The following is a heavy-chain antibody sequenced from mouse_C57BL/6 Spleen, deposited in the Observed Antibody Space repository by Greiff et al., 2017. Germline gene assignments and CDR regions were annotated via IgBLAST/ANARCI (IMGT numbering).Heavy chain of an antibody. D-gene: IGHD2-4*01. Sequence: EVKVVESGGDLVKPGGSLKLSCAASGFTFSSYGMSWVRQTPDKRLEWVATISSGGSYTYYPDSVKGRFTISRDNAKNTLYLQMSSLKSEDTAMYYCARQGDYDVVYAMDYWGQGTSVTVSS. CDR2: ISSGGSYT. CDR1: GFTFSSYG. CDR3: ARQGDYDVVYAMDY. V-gene: IGHV5-6*01. J-gene: IGHJ4*01.